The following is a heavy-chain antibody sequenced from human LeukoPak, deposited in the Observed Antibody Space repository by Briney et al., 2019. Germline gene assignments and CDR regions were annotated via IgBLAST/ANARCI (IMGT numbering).Heavy chain of an antibody. Sequence: SETLSLTCTVSGGSISSGDYYWSWIRQPPGKGLEWIGYIYYSGSTYYNPSLKSRVTISVDTSKNQFSLKLSSVTAADTAVYYCARDPARGYSYRLAYWGQGTLVTVSS. J-gene: IGHJ4*02. CDR3: ARDPARGYSYRLAY. CDR2: IYYSGST. D-gene: IGHD5-18*01. CDR1: GGSISSGDYY. V-gene: IGHV4-30-4*01.